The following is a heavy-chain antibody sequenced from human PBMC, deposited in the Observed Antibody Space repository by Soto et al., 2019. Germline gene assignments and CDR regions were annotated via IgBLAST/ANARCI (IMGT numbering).Heavy chain of an antibody. V-gene: IGHV1-2*02. J-gene: IGHJ4*02. CDR1: GYSFTGYY. D-gene: IGHD6-13*01. Sequence: QVQLVQSGAEVKKPGASVKVSCKASGYSFTGYYVHWVRQAPGQGLEWMGWVKPSTGGSDYAQKFQGRITMTTDTSSSTAYMEVSSLRTDDTAVYYCARDLYGSGWYYFDFWGQGTLVTVSS. CDR3: ARDLYGSGWYYFDF. CDR2: VKPSTGGS.